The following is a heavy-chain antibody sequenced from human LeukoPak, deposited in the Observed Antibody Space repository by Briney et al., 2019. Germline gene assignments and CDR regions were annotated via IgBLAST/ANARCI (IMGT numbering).Heavy chain of an antibody. Sequence: GGSLRLSCAASGFTFTNSWMAWVRQAPGKGLEWVANIKQDGSEKYYVDSVKGRFTISRDNAKNSLYLQMNSLRAEDTAVYYCASLDYDSPPDYWGQGTLVTVSS. D-gene: IGHD3-22*01. CDR2: IKQDGSEK. CDR1: GFTFTNSW. V-gene: IGHV3-7*01. CDR3: ASLDYDSPPDY. J-gene: IGHJ4*02.